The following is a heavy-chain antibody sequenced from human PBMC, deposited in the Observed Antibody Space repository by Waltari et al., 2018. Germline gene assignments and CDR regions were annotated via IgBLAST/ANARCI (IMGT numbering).Heavy chain of an antibody. CDR1: GGSITTYY. CDR3: ARRTGLSTSSWYYFDH. Sequence: QVQLQESGPGLVKPSETLSLTCTVSGGSITTYYWSWIRQPPGKGLELIGYIYYSGSTRHNASLKSRVTISVDTSKNQFSLRLRSVTAADTAVYYCARRTGLSTSSWYYFDHWGQGTLVTVSS. CDR2: IYYSGST. D-gene: IGHD6-13*01. J-gene: IGHJ4*02. V-gene: IGHV4-59*08.